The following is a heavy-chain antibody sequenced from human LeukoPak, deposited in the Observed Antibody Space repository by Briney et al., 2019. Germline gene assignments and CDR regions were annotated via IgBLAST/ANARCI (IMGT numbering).Heavy chain of an antibody. CDR3: ARDNSYGLDV. J-gene: IGHJ6*02. D-gene: IGHD2/OR15-2a*01. V-gene: IGHV3-21*01. CDR1: GFTFSSYG. CDR2: ISSSSSYI. Sequence: GGSLRLSCAASGFTFSSYGMNWVRQAPGKGLEWVSSISSSSSYIYYADSVEGRFTISRDNAKNTVYLQMNSLRAEDTAVYYCARDNSYGLDVWGQGTTVTVSS.